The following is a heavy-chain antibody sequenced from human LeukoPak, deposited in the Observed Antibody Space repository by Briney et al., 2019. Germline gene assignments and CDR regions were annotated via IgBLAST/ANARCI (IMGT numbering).Heavy chain of an antibody. Sequence: GGSLRLSCAASGFTFSSYAMSWVCQAPGRGLEWVSAISGSGGSTYYADSAKGRFTISRDHSKNTLYLQMNSLRAEDTAVYYCAKTRQLFGHDAFDIWGQGTMVTVSS. CDR3: AKTRQLFGHDAFDI. CDR2: ISGSGGST. D-gene: IGHD2-2*01. J-gene: IGHJ3*02. CDR1: GFTFSSYA. V-gene: IGHV3-23*01.